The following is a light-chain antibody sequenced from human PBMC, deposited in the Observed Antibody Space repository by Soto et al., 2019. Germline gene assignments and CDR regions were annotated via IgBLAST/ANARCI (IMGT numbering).Light chain of an antibody. J-gene: IGLJ1*01. CDR3: SSFESTNKLV. Sequence: QSALTQPPSASGSPGQSVTISCTGTSSDVGAYNDVCCYQQFPGKAPKLMISEVTVRHSGVPDRFSGSKSGKTASLTVSGLQAEDDAYYYCSSFESTNKLVFGTGTKLTVL. CDR2: EVT. V-gene: IGLV2-8*01. CDR1: SSDVGAYND.